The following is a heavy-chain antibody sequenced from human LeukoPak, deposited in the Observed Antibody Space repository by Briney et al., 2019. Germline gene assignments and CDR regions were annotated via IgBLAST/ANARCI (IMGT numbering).Heavy chain of an antibody. J-gene: IGHJ4*02. Sequence: GGSLRLSCAASGFTFSSYEMNWVRQAPGKGLEWVSYIRSSGSTIYYADSVKGRFTISRDNAKNSLYLQMDSLRAEDTAVYYCARDGCSGGSCEDWGQGTLVTVSS. CDR3: ARDGCSGGSCED. CDR2: IRSSGSTI. CDR1: GFTFSSYE. D-gene: IGHD2-15*01. V-gene: IGHV3-48*03.